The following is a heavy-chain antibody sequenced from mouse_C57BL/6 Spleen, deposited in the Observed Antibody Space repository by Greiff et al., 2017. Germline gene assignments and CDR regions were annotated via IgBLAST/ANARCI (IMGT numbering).Heavy chain of an antibody. D-gene: IGHD2-1*01. CDR1: GYTFTSYW. J-gene: IGHJ2*01. Sequence: QVQLKQPGAELVKPGASVKMSCKASGYTFTSYWITWVKQRPGQGLEWIGDIYPGSGSTNYNEKFKSKATLTVDTSSSTAYMQLSSLTSEDSAVYYCARWDYGNPYFDYWGQGTTLTVSS. CDR3: ARWDYGNPYFDY. V-gene: IGHV1-55*01. CDR2: IYPGSGST.